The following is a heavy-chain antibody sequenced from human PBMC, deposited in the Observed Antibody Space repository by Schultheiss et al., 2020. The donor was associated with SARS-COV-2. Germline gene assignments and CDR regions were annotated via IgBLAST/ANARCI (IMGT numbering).Heavy chain of an antibody. V-gene: IGHV3-30*04. CDR1: GFTFSSYA. CDR2: ISYDGSNK. D-gene: IGHD2-15*01. CDR3: AKIGRWGGFRAAPWGY. Sequence: GESLKISCVASGFTFSSYAMHWVRQAPGKGLEWVAVISYDGSNKYYADSVKGRFTISRDNSKNTLYLQMNSLRAEDTAVYYCAKIGRWGGFRAAPWGYWGQGTLVTVSS. J-gene: IGHJ4*02.